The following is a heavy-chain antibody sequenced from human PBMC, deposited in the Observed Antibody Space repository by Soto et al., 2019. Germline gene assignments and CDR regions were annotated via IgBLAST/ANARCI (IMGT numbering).Heavy chain of an antibody. CDR3: AATYYYDSGGPDY. V-gene: IGHV1-58*01. CDR2: IVVGSGNT. D-gene: IGHD3-22*01. Sequence: ASVKVSCKASGLTFTDSGVQWVRQARGQRLEWIGWIVVGSGNTNYAQKFRERVAITRDMSTSTAYMELSSLSSEDTAVYYCAATYYYDSGGPDYWGQGTLVTVSS. J-gene: IGHJ4*02. CDR1: GLTFTDSG.